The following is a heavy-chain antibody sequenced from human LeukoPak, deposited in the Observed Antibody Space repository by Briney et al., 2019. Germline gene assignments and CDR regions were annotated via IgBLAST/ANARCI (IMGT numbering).Heavy chain of an antibody. D-gene: IGHD5-24*01. V-gene: IGHV3-21*01. CDR3: AKDVEMATIEPYYFDY. CDR2: ISSSSSYI. J-gene: IGHJ4*02. Sequence: GSLRLSCAASGFTFSSYSMNWVRQAPGKGLEWVSSISSSSSYIYYADSVKGRFTISRDNAKNSLYLQMSSLRAEDTAVYYCAKDVEMATIEPYYFDYWGQGTLVTVSS. CDR1: GFTFSSYS.